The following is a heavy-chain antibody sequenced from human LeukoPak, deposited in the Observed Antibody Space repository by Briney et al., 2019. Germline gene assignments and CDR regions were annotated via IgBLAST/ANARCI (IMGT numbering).Heavy chain of an antibody. D-gene: IGHD1-7*01. V-gene: IGHV3-30*03. CDR2: ISYDGSNK. J-gene: IGHJ6*02. CDR1: GFTFSTYG. Sequence: PGRSLRLSCVASGFTFSTYGMHWVRQAPGRGLEWVAVISYDGSNKYYADSVRGRFTISRDNSKNTLYLQMNSLRAEDTAVYYCARQLRPDVWGQGTTVTVS. CDR3: ARQLRPDV.